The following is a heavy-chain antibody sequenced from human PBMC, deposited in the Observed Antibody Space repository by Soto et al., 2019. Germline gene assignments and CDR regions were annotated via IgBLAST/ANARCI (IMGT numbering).Heavy chain of an antibody. V-gene: IGHV1-3*01. Sequence: QVQLVQSGAEVEKPGASVKVSCKASGYTFTSYAMHWVRQAPGQRLEWMGWINAGNGNTKYSQKFQGRVTITRDTSASTAYMELSSLRSEDTAVYYCARDLGSGGSSTGWFDPWGQGTLVTVSS. CDR1: GYTFTSYA. CDR3: ARDLGSGGSSTGWFDP. J-gene: IGHJ5*02. D-gene: IGHD2-15*01. CDR2: INAGNGNT.